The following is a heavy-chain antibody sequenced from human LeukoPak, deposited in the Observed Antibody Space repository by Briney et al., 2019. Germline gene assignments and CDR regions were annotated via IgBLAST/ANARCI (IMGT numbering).Heavy chain of an antibody. Sequence: GGSLRLSCAASGFTFSSFSMNWVRQAPGKGLGWVSIIGHSGGSIYYAGSVKGRFTISRDNSKNTLYLQMNSLRAEDTAVYYCARFYYDSSGYALDYYFDYWGQGTLVTVSS. CDR2: IGHSGGSI. CDR3: ARFYYDSSGYALDYYFDY. CDR1: GFTFSSFS. J-gene: IGHJ4*02. V-gene: IGHV3-23*01. D-gene: IGHD3-22*01.